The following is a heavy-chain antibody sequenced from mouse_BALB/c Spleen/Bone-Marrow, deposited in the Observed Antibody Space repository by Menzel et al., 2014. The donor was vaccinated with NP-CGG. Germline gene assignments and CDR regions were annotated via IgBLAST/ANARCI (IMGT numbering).Heavy chain of an antibody. V-gene: IGHV5-6*02. Sequence: CGGDLVKPGGSLKLSCAASGFTFSSYGMSWVRQTPDKRLEWVATISSGGSHTYYPDSVKGRFTISRDNAKNTLYLQMSSLKSEDTAIYYCARRGYDNSYWYFGVWGAGTTVTVSS. CDR2: ISSGGSHT. D-gene: IGHD2-10*02. CDR1: GFTFSSYG. CDR3: ARRGYDNSYWYFGV. J-gene: IGHJ1*01.